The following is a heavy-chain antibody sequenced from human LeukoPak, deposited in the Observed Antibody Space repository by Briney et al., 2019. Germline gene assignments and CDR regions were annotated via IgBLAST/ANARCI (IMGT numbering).Heavy chain of an antibody. CDR3: GRSGYYFRSGVDV. CDR1: GGSISSGDYY. J-gene: IGHJ6*02. V-gene: IGHV4-39*01. D-gene: IGHD3-3*01. CDR2: MSYSGDT. Sequence: SETLSLTCTVSGGSISSGDYYWGWIRQPPGKGLEWIGSMSYSGDTYYTPSLQSRVTISVDTSKNQFSLKLSSVTAADTAVYYCGRSGYYFRSGVDVWGQGTTVTVSS.